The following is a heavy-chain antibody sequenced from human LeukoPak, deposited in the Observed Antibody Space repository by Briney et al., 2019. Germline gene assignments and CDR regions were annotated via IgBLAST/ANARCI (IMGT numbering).Heavy chain of an antibody. CDR2: INPNSGGT. CDR1: GYTFTGYY. V-gene: IGHV1-2*02. CDR3: ASHASQNLYAHRRAFDI. Sequence: GASVKVSCKASGYTFTGYYMHWVRQAPGQGLEWMGWINPNSGGTNYAQKFQGRVTMTRDTSISTAYMELSRLRSDDTAVYYCASHASQNLYAHRRAFDIWGQGTMVTVSS. J-gene: IGHJ3*02. D-gene: IGHD1-14*01.